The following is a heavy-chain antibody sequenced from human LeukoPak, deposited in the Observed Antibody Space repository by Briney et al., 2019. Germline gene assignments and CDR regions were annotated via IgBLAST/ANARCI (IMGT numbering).Heavy chain of an antibody. J-gene: IGHJ4*02. CDR1: GFTFSDFY. V-gene: IGHV3-11*01. D-gene: IGHD2-21*01. CDR3: AREECISGGDCSDG. Sequence: RGSLRPSCAVSGFTFSDFYMSWIRQAPGEGLGWDSYIRSSGSTIYYARSGKGRFTIPRDNAKNSPYLQMDHLRFEDTAVYYCAREECISGGDCSDGWGQGTLVTVSS. CDR2: IRSSGSTI.